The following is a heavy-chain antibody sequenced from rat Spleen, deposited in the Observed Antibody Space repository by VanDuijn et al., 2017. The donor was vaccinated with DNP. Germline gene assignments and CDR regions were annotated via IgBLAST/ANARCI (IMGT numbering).Heavy chain of an antibody. V-gene: IGHV5-17*01. CDR1: GSTFSDYA. Sequence: QLVESGGGLVQPGRSLKLSCAASGSTFSDYAMAWVRQAPKKGLEWVATINYDGTRTYYRDSLRGRFTISRDNARTILYLQMDSLRSEDTATYYCARQNAAGAWGQGTSVTVSS. J-gene: IGHJ4*01. CDR3: ARQNAAGA. CDR2: INYDGTRT.